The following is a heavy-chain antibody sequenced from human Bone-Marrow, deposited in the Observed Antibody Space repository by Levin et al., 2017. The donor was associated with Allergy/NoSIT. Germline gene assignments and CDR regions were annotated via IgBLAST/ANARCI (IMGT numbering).Heavy chain of an antibody. CDR3: ARDPSAYYDFWSGSIFCIDY. Sequence: RASVKVSCKASGGTFSSYAISWVRQAPGQGLEWMGGIIPIFGTANYAQKFQGRVTITADKSTSTAYMELSSLRSEDTAVYYCARDPSAYYDFWSGSIFCIDYWGQGTLVTVSS. CDR2: IIPIFGTA. D-gene: IGHD3-3*01. J-gene: IGHJ4*02. CDR1: GGTFSSYA. V-gene: IGHV1-69*06.